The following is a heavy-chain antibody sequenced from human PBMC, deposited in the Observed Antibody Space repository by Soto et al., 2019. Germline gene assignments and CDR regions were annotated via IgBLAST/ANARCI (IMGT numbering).Heavy chain of an antibody. CDR2: ISHDGTNQ. CDR3: AKETRSRAVTATRVNGMDV. J-gene: IGHJ6*02. V-gene: IGHV3-30*18. D-gene: IGHD4-17*01. Sequence: QVQLVESGGGVVQPGRSLRLSCAASGFTFSDFGMHWVRQAPGKGLEWVAAISHDGTNQYYGDSVKGRFSISRDHSNNRLSLQMNNLRVEDTDIYYCAKETRSRAVTATRVNGMDVWGQGTTVTVSS. CDR1: GFTFSDFG.